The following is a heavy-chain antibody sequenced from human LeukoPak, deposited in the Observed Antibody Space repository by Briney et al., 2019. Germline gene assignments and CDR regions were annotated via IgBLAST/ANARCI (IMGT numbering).Heavy chain of an antibody. D-gene: IGHD1/OR15-1a*01. CDR1: GISFSTYD. Sequence: PGGSLRLSCAASGISFSTYDMNWVRQAPGKGLEWVSGIGVTGDTVYADAVKGRFTISRDNCKNTLHQGMNSLTVEDTAVYCCATVTWEQHWRKWGQGTLVTVSS. CDR3: ATVTWEQHWRK. J-gene: IGHJ4*02. CDR2: IGVTGDT. V-gene: IGHV3-23*01.